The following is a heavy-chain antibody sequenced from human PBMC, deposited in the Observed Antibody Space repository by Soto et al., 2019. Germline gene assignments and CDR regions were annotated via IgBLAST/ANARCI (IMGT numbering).Heavy chain of an antibody. J-gene: IGHJ6*02. D-gene: IGHD6-13*01. V-gene: IGHV3-30*18. CDR3: AKDMGKDSSSWYGGYYYGMDV. CDR2: ISYDGSNK. Sequence: QPGGSLRLSCAASGFTFSSYGMHWVRQAPGKGLEWVAVISYDGSNKYYADSVKGRFTISRDNSKNTLYLQMNSLRAEDTAVYYCAKDMGKDSSSWYGGYYYGMDVWGQGTTVTVSS. CDR1: GFTFSSYG.